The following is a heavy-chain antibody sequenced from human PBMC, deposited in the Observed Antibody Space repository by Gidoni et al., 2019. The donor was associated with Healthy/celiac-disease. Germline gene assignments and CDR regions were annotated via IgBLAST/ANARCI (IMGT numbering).Heavy chain of an antibody. CDR3: ARELDEGWELEGGFDY. J-gene: IGHJ4*02. CDR1: GFTFSSYW. Sequence: EVQLVESGGGLVQPGGSLRLSCAASGFTFSSYWMSWVRQAPGKVLEWLANIKKEGSEKYYVDSVKGRFTISRDNAKNSLYLQMNSLRAEDTAVYYCARELDEGWELEGGFDYWGQGTLVTVSS. V-gene: IGHV3-7*01. D-gene: IGHD1-26*01. CDR2: IKKEGSEK.